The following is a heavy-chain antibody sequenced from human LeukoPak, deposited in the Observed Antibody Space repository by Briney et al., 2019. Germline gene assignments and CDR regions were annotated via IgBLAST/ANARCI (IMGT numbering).Heavy chain of an antibody. CDR2: ISGYNGNT. CDR1: GYTFSGYG. Sequence: GASVKVSCKAFGYTFSGYGISWGRQAPGQGLEWMGWISGYNGNTNYAQKFQGRLTVTTDTSTSTTYMELRSLRSDDTAVYYCARRDSGYYFDSWGLGTLVTVSS. V-gene: IGHV1-18*01. J-gene: IGHJ4*02. D-gene: IGHD2-21*02. CDR3: ARRDSGYYFDS.